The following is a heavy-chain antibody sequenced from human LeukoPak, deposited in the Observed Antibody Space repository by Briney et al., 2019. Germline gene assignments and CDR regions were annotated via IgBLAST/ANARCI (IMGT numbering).Heavy chain of an antibody. Sequence: PGGSLRLSCAASGFTFSDYYMSWIRQAPRQGLEWVSYISSSSSYTNYADSVKGRFTISRDNAKNSLYLQLNSLRAEDTAVYYCARDRRSVYYDILTAKDAFDIWGQGTMVTVSS. CDR2: ISSSSSYT. CDR1: GFTFSDYY. V-gene: IGHV3-11*06. CDR3: ARDRRSVYYDILTAKDAFDI. J-gene: IGHJ3*02. D-gene: IGHD3-9*01.